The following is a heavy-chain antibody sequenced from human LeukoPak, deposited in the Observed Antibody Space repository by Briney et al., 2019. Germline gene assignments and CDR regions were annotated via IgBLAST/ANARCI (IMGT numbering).Heavy chain of an antibody. CDR2: ISSSSSYI. CDR3: ARDPGGATHYFDY. CDR1: GFTFSSYS. V-gene: IGHV3-21*01. Sequence: GGSLRLSCAASGFTFSSYSMNWVRQAPGKGLEWVSSISSSSSYIYYADSVKGRFTISRDNAKNSLYLQMNSLGAEDTAVYYCARDPGGATHYFDYWGQGTLVTVSS. D-gene: IGHD1-26*01. J-gene: IGHJ4*02.